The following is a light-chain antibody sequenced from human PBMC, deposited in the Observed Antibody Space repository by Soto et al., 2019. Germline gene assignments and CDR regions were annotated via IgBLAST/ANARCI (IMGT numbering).Light chain of an antibody. Sequence: EIVLTQSPATLSLSPGERATLSCRASQSVSSSLAWYQQKPGKAPRLLIYDASNRATGIPARFSGGGSGTDVSITISSLEPTDFAVYYCQQRSNWPLFTFGPGTKVDIK. V-gene: IGKV3-11*01. CDR1: QSVSSS. J-gene: IGKJ3*01. CDR3: QQRSNWPLFT. CDR2: DAS.